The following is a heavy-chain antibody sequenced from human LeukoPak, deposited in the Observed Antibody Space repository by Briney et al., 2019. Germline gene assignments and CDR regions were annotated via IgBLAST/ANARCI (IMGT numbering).Heavy chain of an antibody. CDR3: ARGPRGTIFGVVTLYYFDY. Sequence: QPGRSLRLSRAASGFTFSSYAMHWVRQAPGKGLEWVAVISYDGSNKYYADSVKGRFTISRDNSKNTLYLQMNSLRAEDTAVYYCARGPRGTIFGVVTLYYFDYWGQGTLVTVSS. J-gene: IGHJ4*02. CDR1: GFTFSSYA. D-gene: IGHD3-3*01. CDR2: ISYDGSNK. V-gene: IGHV3-30*04.